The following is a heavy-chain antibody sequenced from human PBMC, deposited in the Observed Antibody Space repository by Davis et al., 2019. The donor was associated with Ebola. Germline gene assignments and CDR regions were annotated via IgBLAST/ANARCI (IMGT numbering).Heavy chain of an antibody. J-gene: IGHJ4*02. V-gene: IGHV1-18*04. CDR1: GYTFTSYG. CDR2: ISVYNGNT. D-gene: IGHD1-26*01. CDR3: ARDFSLIVGAIGFDY. Sequence: ASVKVSCKASGYTFTSYGISWVRQAPGQGLEWMEWISVYNGNTKYAQKLQGRVTMTTDTSTSTAYMELRSLRSDDTAVYYCARDFSLIVGAIGFDYWGQGTLVTVSS.